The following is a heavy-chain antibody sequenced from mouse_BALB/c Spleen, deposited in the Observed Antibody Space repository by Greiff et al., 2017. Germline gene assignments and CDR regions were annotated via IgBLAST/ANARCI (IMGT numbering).Heavy chain of an antibody. CDR1: GFTFSSYG. Sequence: EVKLVESGGDLVKPGGSLKLSCAASGFTFSSYGMSWVRQTPDKRLEWVATISSGGSYTYYPDSVKGRFTISRDNAKNTLYLQMSSLKSEDTAMYYCARHGGITTGYFDVWGAGTTVTVSS. V-gene: IGHV5-6*01. D-gene: IGHD2-4*01. J-gene: IGHJ1*01. CDR2: ISSGGSYT. CDR3: ARHGGITTGYFDV.